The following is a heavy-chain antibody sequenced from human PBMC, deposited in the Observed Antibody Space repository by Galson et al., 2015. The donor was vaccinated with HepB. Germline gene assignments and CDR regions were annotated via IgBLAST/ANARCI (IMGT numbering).Heavy chain of an antibody. CDR1: GFIFRTYS. V-gene: IGHV3-21*01. CDR3: ARDRGIIPTGPLFDY. J-gene: IGHJ4*02. D-gene: IGHD3-10*01. Sequence: SLRLSCAASGFIFRTYSMGWVRQAPGKGLEWVSSIDSSGSYIFYSGSVKGRFTISRDNAENLLYLQMNSLRAEDTAMYYCARDRGIIPTGPLFDYWGQGTLVTVSS. CDR2: IDSSGSYI.